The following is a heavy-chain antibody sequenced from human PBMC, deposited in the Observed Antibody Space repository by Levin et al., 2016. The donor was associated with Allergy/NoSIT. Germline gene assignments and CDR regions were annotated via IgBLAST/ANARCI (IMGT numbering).Heavy chain of an antibody. J-gene: IGHJ4*02. CDR2: ISYDESNK. D-gene: IGHD2-15*01. CDR3: AKPGFCSGPNCLYYLGY. V-gene: IGHV3-30*18. Sequence: RQPPGKGLEWMAIISYDESNKYYADSVKGRFTISRDNSKNTLYLQINSLRPEDTAVYYCAKPGFCSGPNCLYYLGYWGQGTLVTVSS.